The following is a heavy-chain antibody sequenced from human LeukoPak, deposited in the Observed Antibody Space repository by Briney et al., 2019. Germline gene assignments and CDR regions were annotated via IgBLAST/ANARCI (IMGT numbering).Heavy chain of an antibody. J-gene: IGHJ4*02. CDR2: ISYSGTA. CDR1: SASISSSPYF. CDR3: AANSADYNTLGSSYKV. V-gene: IGHV4-39*01. D-gene: IGHD3-10*01. Sequence: TSETLSLTCTVSSASISSSPYFWGWIRQSPGKGLEWIGSISYSGTAYYNPSLKSRVTISVDTSKNQFSLKLTSVTAADTAVYYCAANSADYNTLGSSYKVWGQGTLVTVSS.